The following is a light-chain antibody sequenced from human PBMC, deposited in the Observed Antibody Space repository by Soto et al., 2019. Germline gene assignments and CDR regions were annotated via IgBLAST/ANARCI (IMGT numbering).Light chain of an antibody. Sequence: DIQMTQSPSTLSASVRDRVTITCRASESISTWLAWYQQKPGKAPKLLIYMASTLENGVPSRFSGSGSGTEFTLTISSLQSEDFAIYYCQQFSNYPHVFGQGTRLEI. V-gene: IGKV1-5*03. CDR3: QQFSNYPHV. CDR2: MAS. CDR1: ESISTW. J-gene: IGKJ5*01.